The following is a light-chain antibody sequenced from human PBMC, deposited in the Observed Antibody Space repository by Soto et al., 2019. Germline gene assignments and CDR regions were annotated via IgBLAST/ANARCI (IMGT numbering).Light chain of an antibody. CDR3: SSYAASDSFVV. V-gene: IGLV2-8*01. CDR2: EVY. J-gene: IGLJ2*01. Sequence: QSVLTQPPSASGSPGQSLTISCTGTSSDVGGYNYVSWYQHHPDKAPKLIIYEVYKRPSGVPDRFSGSKSGNTASLTVSGLQAEDEAEYYCSSYAASDSFVVFGGGTKLTVL. CDR1: SSDVGGYNY.